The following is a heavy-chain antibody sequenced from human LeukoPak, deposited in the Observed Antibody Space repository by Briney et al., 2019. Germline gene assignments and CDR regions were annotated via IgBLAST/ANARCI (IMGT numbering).Heavy chain of an antibody. V-gene: IGHV3-23*01. CDR2: ISGSGGST. D-gene: IGHD6-13*01. CDR1: GFTFSSYA. J-gene: IGHJ4*02. Sequence: GGSLRLSCAASGFTFSSYAMSWVRQAPGKGLEWVSAISGSGGSTYYADSVKGRFTISRDNSKNTLYLQMNSLRAEDTAVYYCANDLYSSSWYSFDYWGQGTLVTVSS. CDR3: ANDLYSSSWYSFDY.